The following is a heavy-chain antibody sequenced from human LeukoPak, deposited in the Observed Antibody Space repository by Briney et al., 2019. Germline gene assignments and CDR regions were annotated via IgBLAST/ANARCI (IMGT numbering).Heavy chain of an antibody. J-gene: IGHJ3*02. CDR3: ARGRITIFGVVIIENAFDI. D-gene: IGHD3-3*01. Sequence: SETLSLTCAVYGGSFSGYYWSWIRQPPETGLEWIGEINHSGSTNYNPSLKSRVTISVDTSKNQFSLKLSSVTAADTAVYYCARGRITIFGVVIIENAFDIWGQGTMVTVSS. CDR2: INHSGST. CDR1: GGSFSGYY. V-gene: IGHV4-34*01.